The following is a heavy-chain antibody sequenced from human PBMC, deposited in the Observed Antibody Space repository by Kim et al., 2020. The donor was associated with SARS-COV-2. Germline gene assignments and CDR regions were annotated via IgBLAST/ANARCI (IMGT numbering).Heavy chain of an antibody. CDR2: INHSGST. D-gene: IGHD4-17*01. CDR1: GGSFSGYY. V-gene: IGHV4-34*01. J-gene: IGHJ6*02. CDR3: ARDARGMTTVTRYYYYGMDV. Sequence: SETLSLTCAVYGGSFSGYYWSWIRQPPGKGLEWIGEINHSGSTNYNPSLKSRFTISVDTSKNQFSLKLSSVTAADTAVYYCARDARGMTTVTRYYYYGMDVWGQGTTVTVSS.